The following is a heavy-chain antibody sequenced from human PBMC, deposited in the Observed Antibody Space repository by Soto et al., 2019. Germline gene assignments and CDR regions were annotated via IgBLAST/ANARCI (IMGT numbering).Heavy chain of an antibody. V-gene: IGHV4-39*01. J-gene: IGHJ4*02. CDR3: TKNLPTTGLFDY. D-gene: IGHD1-1*01. Sequence: SETLSVTCSLSGACITRTSSFWAWIRKPPGKGLQWFGSIYYSDQTHYNRSLTSQTTISVDRSRNQFSLQLSFVTAADTAVYYSTKNLPTTGLFDYCGEETVITV. CDR2: IYYSDQT. CDR1: GACITRTSSF.